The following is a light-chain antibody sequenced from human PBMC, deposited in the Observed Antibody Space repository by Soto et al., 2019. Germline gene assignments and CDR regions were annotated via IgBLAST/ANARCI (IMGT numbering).Light chain of an antibody. CDR3: ASWDDSLNGWV. V-gene: IGLV1-44*01. CDR2: NNN. CDR1: SSNIGGNT. Sequence: QSALTQPPSASATPGQRVTISCSGSSSNIGGNTVSWYQQLPGTAPKLLIYNNNQRPSGVPDQISGSKSGTSASLAISGLQSDDEADYYCASWDDSLNGWVFGGGTKVTVL. J-gene: IGLJ3*02.